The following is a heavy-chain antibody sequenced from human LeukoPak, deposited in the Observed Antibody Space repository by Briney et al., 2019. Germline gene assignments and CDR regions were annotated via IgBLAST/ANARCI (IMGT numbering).Heavy chain of an antibody. CDR3: AKQLGYCSDGSCYFPY. CDR2: ISNNGGYT. J-gene: IGHJ4*02. CDR1: GFTFSSSA. D-gene: IGHD2-15*01. Sequence: GGSLRLSCAASGFTFSSSAMSWVRQAPGKGLEWVSAISNNGGYTYYADSVQGRFTISRDNSKSTLCLQMNSLRAEDTAVYYCAKQLGYCSDGSCYFPYWGQGTLDTVSS. V-gene: IGHV3-23*01.